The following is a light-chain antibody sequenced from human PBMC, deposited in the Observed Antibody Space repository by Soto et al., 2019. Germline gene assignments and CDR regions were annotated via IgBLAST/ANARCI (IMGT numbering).Light chain of an antibody. V-gene: IGKV1-27*01. CDR2: AAS. CDR3: QKYNTAPPLT. J-gene: IGKJ4*01. Sequence: DIQMTQSPSSLSASVGDRVIITCRASQGISNYLAWYQQKPGKVPKLLIYAASTLQSGVPSRFSGSESGTDFPLTISRLQPEDVAIFYYQKYNTAPPLTFGGGTNVPIK. CDR1: QGISNY.